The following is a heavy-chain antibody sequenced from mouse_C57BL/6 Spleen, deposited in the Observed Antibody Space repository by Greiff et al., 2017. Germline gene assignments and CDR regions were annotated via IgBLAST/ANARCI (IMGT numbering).Heavy chain of an antibody. J-gene: IGHJ3*01. CDR3: SMPPHYYGSSYAWCAY. D-gene: IGHD1-1*01. CDR1: GYTFTSYN. Sequence: QVQLQQSGAELVRPGASVKMSCKASGYTFTSYNMHWVKQTPRQGLEWIGAIYPGNGDTSYNQKFKGKATLTVDKSSSTAYMQLSSLTSEDSAVYFCSMPPHYYGSSYAWCAYWGQGTLVTVSA. CDR2: IYPGNGDT. V-gene: IGHV1-12*01.